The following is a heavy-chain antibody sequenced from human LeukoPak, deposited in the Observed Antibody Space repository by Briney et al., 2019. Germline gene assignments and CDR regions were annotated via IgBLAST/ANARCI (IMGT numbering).Heavy chain of an antibody. CDR1: GGTFSNYA. J-gene: IGHJ2*01. V-gene: IGHV1-69*05. CDR2: IIPIFGTT. D-gene: IGHD5-18*01. CDR3: ARDKIQLVGYFDL. Sequence: SVKVSCKASGGTFSNYAISWVRQAPGRGLECMGGIIPIFGTTNYAQKFQGRVTITTDESTSTAYMELSSLRSEDTAVYYCARDKIQLVGYFDLWGRGTLVTVSS.